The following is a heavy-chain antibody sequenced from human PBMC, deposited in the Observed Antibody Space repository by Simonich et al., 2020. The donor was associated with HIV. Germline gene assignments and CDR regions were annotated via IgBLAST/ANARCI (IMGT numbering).Heavy chain of an antibody. Sequence: QVQLVQSGAEVKRPGGSVKVSCKASGYSFTSYGVSWVRQAPGQGLEWMGWSNTYNGNTHYAQKFQGRVTMTTDTSTSIAYMELRSLTSDDTAVYYCARRYSSGWYVYWGQGTLVTVSS. D-gene: IGHD6-19*01. V-gene: IGHV1-18*01. CDR3: ARRYSSGWYVY. CDR1: GYSFTSYG. CDR2: SNTYNGNT. J-gene: IGHJ4*02.